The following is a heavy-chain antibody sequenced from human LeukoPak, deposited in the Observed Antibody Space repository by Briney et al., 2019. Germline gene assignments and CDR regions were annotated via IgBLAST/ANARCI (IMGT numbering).Heavy chain of an antibody. CDR3: ARDNSSSWYRWFDP. CDR2: IYYSGST. D-gene: IGHD6-13*01. CDR1: GGSISSSSYY. J-gene: IGHJ5*02. Sequence: SETLSLTCTVSGGSISSSSYYWGWIRQPPGKGLEWIGYIYYSGSTYYKPSLKSRVTISADTSKNQFSLKLTSVTAADTAVYYCARDNSSSWYRWFDPWGQGTLVTVSS. V-gene: IGHV4-39*07.